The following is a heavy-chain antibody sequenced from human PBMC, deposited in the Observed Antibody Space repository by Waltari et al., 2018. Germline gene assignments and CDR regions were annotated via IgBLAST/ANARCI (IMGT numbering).Heavy chain of an antibody. CDR2: ISWNSGSI. CDR1: GFTFDDYA. Sequence: EVQLVESGGGLVQPGRSLRLSCAASGFTFDDYAMHWVRQAPGKGLEWVSGISWNSGSIGYADSVKGRFTISRDNAKNSLYLQMNSLRAEDTALYYCAKDRGDSSGYYLGIDYWGQGTLVIVSS. D-gene: IGHD3-22*01. CDR3: AKDRGDSSGYYLGIDY. V-gene: IGHV3-9*01. J-gene: IGHJ4*02.